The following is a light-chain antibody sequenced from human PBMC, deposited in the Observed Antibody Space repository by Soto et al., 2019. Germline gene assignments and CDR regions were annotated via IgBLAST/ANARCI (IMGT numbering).Light chain of an antibody. J-gene: IGKJ1*01. CDR3: QQYGSSPPEA. CDR2: GAS. V-gene: IGKV3-20*01. CDR1: QSVSNSY. Sequence: EIVLTQSPGTLSLSPGERATLSCRTSQSVSNSYLAWYQQKPGQAPRLLIYGASSRATGIPDRFSGSGSGTEFTLPIIRLEPEDFAVYYCQQYGSSPPEAFGQGTKVEIK.